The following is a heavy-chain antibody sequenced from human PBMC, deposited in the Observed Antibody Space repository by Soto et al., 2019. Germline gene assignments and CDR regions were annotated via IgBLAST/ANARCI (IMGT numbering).Heavy chain of an antibody. CDR1: GYSFTSYW. V-gene: IGHV5-51*01. CDR3: ARHVTMVWGVKTLRNWFDP. CDR2: IYPCDSDT. D-gene: IGHD3-10*01. Sequence: GESLKISCKGSGYSFTSYWIGWVRQMPGKSLEWMGIIYPCDSDTRYSPSFQGQVTISADKSISTAYLQWSSLKASDTAMYYCARHVTMVWGVKTLRNWFDPWGQGTLVTVSS. J-gene: IGHJ5*02.